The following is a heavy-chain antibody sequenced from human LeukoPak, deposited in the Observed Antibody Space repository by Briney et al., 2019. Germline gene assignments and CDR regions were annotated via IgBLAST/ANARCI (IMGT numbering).Heavy chain of an antibody. V-gene: IGHV3-23*01. D-gene: IGHD3-22*01. J-gene: IGHJ5*02. CDR2: ISGNGDSA. Sequence: GGSLRLSCAASGFTFSSYAMSWVRQAPGRGLEWVSDISGNGDSAYYADSVKGRFTISRDNAKNSLYLQMNSLRAEDTAVYYCAREPLNYYDSSGYYYRSPFDPWGQGTLVTVSS. CDR3: AREPLNYYDSSGYYYRSPFDP. CDR1: GFTFSSYA.